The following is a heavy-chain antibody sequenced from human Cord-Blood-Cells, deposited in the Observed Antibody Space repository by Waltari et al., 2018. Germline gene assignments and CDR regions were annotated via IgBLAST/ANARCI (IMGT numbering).Heavy chain of an antibody. D-gene: IGHD3-3*01. V-gene: IGHV1-2*02. J-gene: IGHJ3*02. Sequence: QVQLVQSGAEVKKHGASVKVSCKASGYTFTGYTMHYGGQAPGQGLEWMGWINPNSGGTNYAQKFQGRVTMTRDTSISTAYMELSRLRSDDTAVYYCASALNYDFWSGYYAFDIWGQGTMVTVSS. CDR1: GYTFTGYT. CDR3: ASALNYDFWSGYYAFDI. CDR2: INPNSGGT.